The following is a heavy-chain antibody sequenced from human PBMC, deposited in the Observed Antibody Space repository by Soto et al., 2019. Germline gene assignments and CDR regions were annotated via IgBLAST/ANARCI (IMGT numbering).Heavy chain of an antibody. J-gene: IGHJ4*02. CDR1: GYIFTSYW. CDR3: ARHPKDIVVVPVKANMEWLKQPIDY. CDR2: IDPSDSYT. V-gene: IGHV5-10-1*01. D-gene: IGHD2-2*01. Sequence: ESLKISCKGSGYIFTSYWIILVRQMTGKGLEWMGRIDPSDSYTNYSPSFQGHVTISADKSISTAYLQWSSLKASDTAMYYCARHPKDIVVVPVKANMEWLKQPIDYWGQGTLVTVSS.